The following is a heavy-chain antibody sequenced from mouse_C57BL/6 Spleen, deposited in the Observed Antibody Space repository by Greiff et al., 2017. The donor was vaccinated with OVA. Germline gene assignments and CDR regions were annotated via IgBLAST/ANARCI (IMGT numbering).Heavy chain of an antibody. CDR3: ARCHYYYGSSPYWYFDV. V-gene: IGHV14-2*01. D-gene: IGHD1-1*01. CDR2: IDPEDGET. J-gene: IGHJ1*03. CDR1: GFTIKDYY. Sequence: EVQLQQSGAELVKPGASVKLSCTASGFTIKDYYMHWVKQRTEQGLEWIGRIDPEDGETKYAPKFQGKATITADTSSNTAYLQLSSLTSEDTAVYYCARCHYYYGSSPYWYFDVWGTGTTVTVSS.